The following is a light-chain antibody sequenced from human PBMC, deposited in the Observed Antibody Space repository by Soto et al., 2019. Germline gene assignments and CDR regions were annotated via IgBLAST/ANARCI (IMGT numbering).Light chain of an antibody. J-gene: IGKJ1*01. V-gene: IGKV3-15*01. CDR1: HSVSSN. CDR3: DQYNNWRQWT. CDR2: GAS. Sequence: EIVMTQSPATLSVSPGERATLSCRASHSVSSNFAWYQQKPGQAPRILIYGASTSANGIPARFSGSGSGTEFTLTSSSLQFEDFAVHFCDQYNNWRQWTVGQGTKVEIK.